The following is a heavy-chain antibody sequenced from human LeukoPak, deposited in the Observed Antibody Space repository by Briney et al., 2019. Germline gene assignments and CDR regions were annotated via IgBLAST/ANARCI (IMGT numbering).Heavy chain of an antibody. D-gene: IGHD2-2*02. V-gene: IGHV3-21*01. CDR2: ISSSSSYI. Sequence: GGSLRLSCAASEFTFSSYSMNWVRQAPGKGLEWVSSISSSSSYIYYADSVKGRFTISRDNAKNSLYLQMNSLRAEDTAAYYCARVYCSSTSCYTGAFDIWGQGTMVTVSS. J-gene: IGHJ3*02. CDR3: ARVYCSSTSCYTGAFDI. CDR1: EFTFSSYS.